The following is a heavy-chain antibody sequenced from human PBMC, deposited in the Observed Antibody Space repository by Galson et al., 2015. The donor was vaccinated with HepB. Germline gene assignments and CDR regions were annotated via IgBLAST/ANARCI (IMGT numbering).Heavy chain of an antibody. CDR3: AKGARSGSYYPFDY. D-gene: IGHD1-26*01. V-gene: IGHV3-23*01. CDR1: EFIFSTFA. Sequence: SLRLSCAASEFIFSTFAMTWVRQAPGKGLEWVSTISTSGSGTYYADSVKGRFTISRDNSKNTLYLQMNSLRAEDTAVYYCAKGARSGSYYPFDYWGRGTLVTVSS. CDR2: ISTSGSGT. J-gene: IGHJ4*02.